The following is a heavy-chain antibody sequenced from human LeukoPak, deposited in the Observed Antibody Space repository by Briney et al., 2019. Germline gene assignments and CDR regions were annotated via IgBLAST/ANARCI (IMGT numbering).Heavy chain of an antibody. Sequence: ASVKLSCTASGSTFTDYYTHWVRQAPGQGLEWMGWINPNSGGTNYAQKFQGRVTMTTDTSISTAYMEVSRLRSDDTAVYYCARVRIGQQLDKYYFYAMDVWGQGTTVTVSS. D-gene: IGHD6-13*01. V-gene: IGHV1-2*02. CDR2: INPNSGGT. CDR1: GSTFTDYY. J-gene: IGHJ6*02. CDR3: ARVRIGQQLDKYYFYAMDV.